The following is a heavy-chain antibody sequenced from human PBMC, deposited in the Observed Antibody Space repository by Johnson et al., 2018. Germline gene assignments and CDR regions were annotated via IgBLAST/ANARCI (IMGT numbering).Heavy chain of an antibody. Sequence: VQLVQSGGGLVKPGGSLRLSCAASGFTFSSYSMNWVRQAPGKGLEWVSSIISSSRYIYYPDSVKGRFTISRDNAKNSLYLQMNSLRAEDTAVYYCARAGVSSGWSPYDYDYMDVGGKGTTVTVSS. CDR3: ARAGVSSGWSPYDYDYMDV. CDR2: IISSSRYI. J-gene: IGHJ6*03. CDR1: GFTFSSYS. V-gene: IGHV3-21*01. D-gene: IGHD6-19*01.